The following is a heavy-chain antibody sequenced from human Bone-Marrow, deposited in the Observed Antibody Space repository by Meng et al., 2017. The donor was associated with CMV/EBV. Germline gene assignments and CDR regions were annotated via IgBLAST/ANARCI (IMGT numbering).Heavy chain of an antibody. V-gene: IGHV4-59*01. D-gene: IGHD3-9*01. CDR3: ARSQYFDWLLPPPYLYYGMDV. CDR1: GGSISSYY. J-gene: IGHJ6*02. Sequence: SETLSLTCTVSGGSISSYYWSWIRQPPGKGLEWIGYIYYSGSTNYNPSLKSRVTISVETSKNQFSLKLSSVTAADTAVYYCARSQYFDWLLPPPYLYYGMDVWGQGTTVTVSS. CDR2: IYYSGST.